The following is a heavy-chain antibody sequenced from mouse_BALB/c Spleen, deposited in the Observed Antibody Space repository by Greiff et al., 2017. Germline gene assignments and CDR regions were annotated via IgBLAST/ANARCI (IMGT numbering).Heavy chain of an antibody. V-gene: IGHV1S81*02. CDR2: INPSNGRT. D-gene: IGHD1-1*01. Sequence: QVQLQQPGAELVKPGASVKLSCKASGYTFTSYWMHWVKQRPGQGLEWIGEINPSNGRTNYNEKFKSKATLTVDKSSITAYMQLSSLTSEDSAVYYCAREDYYGSRAYWGQGTLVTVSA. J-gene: IGHJ3*01. CDR1: GYTFTSYW. CDR3: AREDYYGSRAY.